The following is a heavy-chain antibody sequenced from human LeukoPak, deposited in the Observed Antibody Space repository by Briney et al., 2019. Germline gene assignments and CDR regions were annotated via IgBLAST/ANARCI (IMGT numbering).Heavy chain of an antibody. CDR2: IYYSGST. D-gene: IGHD3-22*01. CDR1: GASISSYY. CDR3: ARLTDKSSDYYFFFDY. J-gene: IGHJ4*02. V-gene: IGHV4-59*01. Sequence: SETLSLTCTVSGASISSYYWSWIRQPPGKGLEWIGYIYYSGSTNYNPSLKSRVTMSVDTSKNQLSLNLNSVTAADTAVYCCARLTDKSSDYYFFFDYWGQGTLVTVSS.